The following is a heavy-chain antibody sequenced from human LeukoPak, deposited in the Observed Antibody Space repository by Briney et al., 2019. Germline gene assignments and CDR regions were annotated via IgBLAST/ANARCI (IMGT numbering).Heavy chain of an antibody. Sequence: SETLSLTCTVSGGSISSSSFYWGWIRQPPGKGLEWIGEINHSGSTNYNPSLKSRVTISVDTSKNQFSLKLSSVTAADTAVYYCATTLEWLPKGARWFDPWGQGTLVTVSS. CDR1: GGSISSSSFY. CDR3: ATTLEWLPKGARWFDP. CDR2: INHSGST. J-gene: IGHJ5*02. V-gene: IGHV4-39*07. D-gene: IGHD3-3*01.